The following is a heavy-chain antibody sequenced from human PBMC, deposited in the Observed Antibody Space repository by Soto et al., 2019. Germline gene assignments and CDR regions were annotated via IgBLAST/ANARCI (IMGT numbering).Heavy chain of an antibody. D-gene: IGHD1-7*01. V-gene: IGHV3-74*01. CDR1: GFTFTHYR. Sequence: QTGGSLRLSCAASGFTFTHYRIHWVRQAPGKGLVWVSRVNSDGSSTNYADAVKGRFTISRGNSKNMAYLQMNNLTVEDTGVYYCAKAGDWNYVYDFWGQGTLVTVSS. CDR2: VNSDGSST. CDR3: AKAGDWNYVYDF. J-gene: IGHJ4*02.